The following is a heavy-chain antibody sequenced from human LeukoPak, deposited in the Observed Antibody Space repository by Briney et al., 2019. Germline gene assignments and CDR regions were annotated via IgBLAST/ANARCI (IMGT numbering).Heavy chain of an antibody. V-gene: IGHV4-30-2*01. Sequence: PSQTLSLTCAVFGGSISSGDYPWSWIRQPPGKGLEWIGYIFHTGHTSYNPSLKSRVTISVDTSKNQFSLKLSSVTAADTAVYYCAAGYSSSWYADYWGQGTLVTVSS. D-gene: IGHD6-13*01. CDR1: GGSISSGDYP. J-gene: IGHJ4*02. CDR2: IFHTGHT. CDR3: AAGYSSSWYADY.